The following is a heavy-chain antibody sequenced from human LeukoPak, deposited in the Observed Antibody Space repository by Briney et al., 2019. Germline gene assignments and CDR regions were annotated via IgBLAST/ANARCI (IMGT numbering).Heavy chain of an antibody. CDR1: GYTFTSYY. CDR2: INPNSGGT. CDR3: ARGMTTVTPNPFDY. V-gene: IGHV1-2*02. D-gene: IGHD4-17*01. Sequence: ASVKVSCKASGYTFTSYYMHWVRQAPGQGLEWMGWINPNSGGTNYAQKFQGRVTMTRDTSISTAYMELSRLRSDDTAVYYCARGMTTVTPNPFDYWGQGTLVTVSS. J-gene: IGHJ4*02.